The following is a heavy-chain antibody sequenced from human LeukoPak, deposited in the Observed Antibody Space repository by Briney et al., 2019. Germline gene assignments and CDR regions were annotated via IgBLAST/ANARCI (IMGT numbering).Heavy chain of an antibody. D-gene: IGHD4-17*01. CDR3: AREGDYGDLADYGMDV. J-gene: IGHJ6*04. CDR2: INAGNGNT. CDR1: GYTFTSYA. Sequence: ASVKVSCKASGYTFTSYAMHWVRQAPGQRLEWMGWINAGNGNTKYSQKFQGRVTITRDTSASTAYMELSSLRSEDTAVYYCAREGDYGDLADYGMDVWGKGTTVTVSS. V-gene: IGHV1-3*01.